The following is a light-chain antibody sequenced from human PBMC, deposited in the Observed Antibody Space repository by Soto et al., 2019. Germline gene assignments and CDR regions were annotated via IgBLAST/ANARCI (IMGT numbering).Light chain of an antibody. Sequence: ENVLTQSPGTLSLSPGERATLSCRASQSVSSSYLAWYQQKRGQAPRPLLYGASSRATGIPDRFGGSGSGTDFTLTISRLEPEDFAVYYCQQYDASPGTFGQGTKLEIK. CDR3: QQYDASPGT. CDR1: QSVSSSY. CDR2: GAS. J-gene: IGKJ2*01. V-gene: IGKV3-20*01.